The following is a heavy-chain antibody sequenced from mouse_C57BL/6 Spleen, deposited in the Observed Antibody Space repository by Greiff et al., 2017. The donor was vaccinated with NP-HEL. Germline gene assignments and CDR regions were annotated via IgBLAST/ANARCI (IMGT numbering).Heavy chain of an antibody. CDR1: GYTFTSYW. CDR2: IYPSDSET. CDR3: ARRSNYAYFDY. Sequence: QVQLQQPGAELVRPGSSVKLSCKASGYTFTSYWMDWVKQRPGQGLEWIGNIYPSDSETHYNQKFKDKATLTVDKSSSTAYMQLSSLTSEDSAVYYCARRSNYAYFDYWGQGTTLTVSS. D-gene: IGHD2-5*01. J-gene: IGHJ2*01. V-gene: IGHV1-61*01.